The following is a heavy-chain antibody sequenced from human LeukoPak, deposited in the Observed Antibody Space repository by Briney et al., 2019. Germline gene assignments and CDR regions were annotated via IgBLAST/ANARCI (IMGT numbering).Heavy chain of an antibody. V-gene: IGHV3-15*01. CDR3: ATSDGGY. CDR2: IKSKTDGATT. J-gene: IGHJ4*02. CDR1: GFTLSKYS. D-gene: IGHD3-16*01. Sequence: GGSLRLSCEASGFTLSKYSMSWARHAPGKGVEWVGRIKSKTDGATTDFAAPGIGRFTISRDDSKNTLYLQMNSLKTEDTAVYYCATSDGGYWGRGTLVTVSS.